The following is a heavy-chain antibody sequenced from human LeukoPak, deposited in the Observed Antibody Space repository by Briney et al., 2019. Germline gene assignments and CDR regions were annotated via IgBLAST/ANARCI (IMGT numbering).Heavy chain of an antibody. CDR3: AKAPYNDYVQGDWFDP. J-gene: IGHJ5*02. CDR2: IRDDGNNK. D-gene: IGHD3-16*01. CDR1: GFVFSGYG. V-gene: IGHV3-30*02. Sequence: QSGGSLRLSCAASGFVFSGYGMHWVRQAPGKGLEWVAFIRDDGNNKKYADSVKGRFAISRDNSKNTLYLLMNSLRAEDTAVYYCAKAPYNDYVQGDWFDPWGQGTLVTVSS.